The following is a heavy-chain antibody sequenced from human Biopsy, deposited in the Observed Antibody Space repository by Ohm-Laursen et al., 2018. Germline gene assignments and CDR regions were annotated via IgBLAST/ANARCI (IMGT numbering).Heavy chain of an antibody. V-gene: IGHV4-4*07. J-gene: IGHJ3*01. CDR3: ASVVLGPTNDAFDL. D-gene: IGHD3-22*01. Sequence: SETLSLTCSVSGASIKSFYWSWIRQPAGKGLEWIGRIYPGGSTNYNPSLKSRVTMSVDTSKKQLSLRLRSVTAADTAMYYCASVVLGPTNDAFDLWGQGTMVVVSS. CDR1: GASIKSFY. CDR2: IYPGGST.